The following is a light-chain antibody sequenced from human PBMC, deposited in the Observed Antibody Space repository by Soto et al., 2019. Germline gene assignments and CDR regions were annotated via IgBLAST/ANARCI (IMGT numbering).Light chain of an antibody. CDR2: GAS. J-gene: IGKJ2*01. Sequence: EIVLTQSPGTLSLSPGERATLSCRASQSVSSSYLAWYQQKPGQAPRLLIYGASSRDTGIPDRFSGSGSGTDFTLTISRLEPEDFAVYYCQQYGGSPYTFGQGTKLEI. V-gene: IGKV3-20*01. CDR3: QQYGGSPYT. CDR1: QSVSSSY.